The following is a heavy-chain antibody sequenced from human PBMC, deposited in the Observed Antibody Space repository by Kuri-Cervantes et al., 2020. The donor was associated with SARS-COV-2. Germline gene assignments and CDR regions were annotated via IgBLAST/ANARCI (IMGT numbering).Heavy chain of an antibody. CDR1: GGAISSGGYY. D-gene: IGHD2-2*01. J-gene: IGHJ4*02. V-gene: IGHV4-31*03. CDR3: ARVGYQLLLGIDY. Sequence: SETLSLTCTVSGGAISSGGYYWSWIRQHPGKGLEWIGYIYYTGNTYYNPSLKSRVTISVDTSKNQFSLRLRFVTAADTAVYYCARVGYQLLLGIDYWGQGTLVTSYS. CDR2: IYYTGNT.